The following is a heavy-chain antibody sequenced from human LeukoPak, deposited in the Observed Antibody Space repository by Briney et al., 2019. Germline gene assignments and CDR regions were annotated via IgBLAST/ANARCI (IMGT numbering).Heavy chain of an antibody. CDR3: ARRAALGTLDY. J-gene: IGHJ4*02. CDR1: GGSFSGYY. CDR2: INHSGST. Sequence: SETLSLTCAVYGGSFSGYYWSWIRHPPGKGLEWIGEINHSGSTNYNPSLESRVTISVDTSKNQFSLKLSSVTAADTAVYYCARRAALGTLDYWGQGTLVTVSS. D-gene: IGHD7-27*01. V-gene: IGHV4-34*01.